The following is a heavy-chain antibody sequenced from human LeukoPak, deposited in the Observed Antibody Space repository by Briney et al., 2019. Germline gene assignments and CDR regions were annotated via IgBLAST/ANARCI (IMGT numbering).Heavy chain of an antibody. Sequence: PSETLSLTCTVSGGSISSGGYYWSWIRQPPGKGLEWIGYIYHSGSTYYNPSLKSRVTISVDRSKNQLSLKLSSVTAADTAVYYCARDSRAVPAATYYYYYYYMDVWGKGTTVTVSS. J-gene: IGHJ6*03. CDR1: GGSISSGGYY. CDR2: IYHSGST. D-gene: IGHD2-2*01. CDR3: ARDSRAVPAATYYYYYYYMDV. V-gene: IGHV4-30-2*01.